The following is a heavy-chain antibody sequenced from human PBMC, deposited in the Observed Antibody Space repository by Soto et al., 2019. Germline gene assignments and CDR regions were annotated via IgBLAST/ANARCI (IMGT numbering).Heavy chain of an antibody. J-gene: IGHJ3*01. CDR3: ARGRGVVIPAGTPDAFDV. D-gene: IGHD2-21*01. V-gene: IGHV1-18*01. Sequence: ASVKVSCQASGYIFNKYGFNWVRQAPGQGLEWMGRISAFNGYTNFAQKFQGRVTLTTDTSTNTAYMELSSLRSDDTAIYYCARGRGVVIPAGTPDAFDVWGQGTMVTVSS. CDR1: GYIFNKYG. CDR2: ISAFNGYT.